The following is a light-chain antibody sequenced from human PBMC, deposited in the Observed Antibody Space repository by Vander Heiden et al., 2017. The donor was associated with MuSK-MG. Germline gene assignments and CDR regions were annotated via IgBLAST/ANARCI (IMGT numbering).Light chain of an antibody. CDR2: NTS. Sequence: EIVLTQSPATLSLSPGDRATLSCRASRSVSYSLAWYQHKPGQAPRLLIYNTSNRATGIPARFSGSGSGTDFTLTISRLEPEDFAVYYCQQRDDWSWTFGRGTKVEIK. J-gene: IGKJ1*01. V-gene: IGKV3-11*01. CDR3: QQRDDWSWT. CDR1: RSVSYS.